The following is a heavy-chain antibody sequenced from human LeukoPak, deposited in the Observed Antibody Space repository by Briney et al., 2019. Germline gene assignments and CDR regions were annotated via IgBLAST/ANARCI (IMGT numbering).Heavy chain of an antibody. J-gene: IGHJ3*02. D-gene: IGHD3-10*01. CDR2: INPNSGGT. CDR3: TRDSYYYAI. CDR1: GYTFTGYY. V-gene: IGHV1-2*02. Sequence: ASVKVSCKASGYTFTGYYMHWVRQAPGQGLEWMGWINPNSGGTNYAQKFQGRVTMTTDTSTSTAYMELRSLRSDDTAVYYCTRDSYYYAIWGQGTMVTVSS.